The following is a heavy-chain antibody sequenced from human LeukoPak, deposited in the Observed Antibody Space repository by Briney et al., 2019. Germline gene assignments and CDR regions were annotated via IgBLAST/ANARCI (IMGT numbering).Heavy chain of an antibody. CDR1: GGTFSSYA. CDR2: IIPIFGTA. J-gene: IGHJ4*02. D-gene: IGHD3-10*01. V-gene: IGHV1-69*13. Sequence: ASVKVSCKASGGTFSSYAISWVRQAPGQGLEWMGGIIPIFGTANYAQKFQGRVTITADESTSTAYMELSSLRSEDTAVYYCARDGYYGSGGDYWGQGTLVTVSS. CDR3: ARDGYYGSGGDY.